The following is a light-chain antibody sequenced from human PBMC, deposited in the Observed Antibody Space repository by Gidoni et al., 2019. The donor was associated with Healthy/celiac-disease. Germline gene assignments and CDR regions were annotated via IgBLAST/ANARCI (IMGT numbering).Light chain of an antibody. CDR1: QSVSSY. CDR2: DAS. Sequence: EIVLTQSPATLSLSPGERATLACRASQSVSSYLAWYQQKPCQAPRLLIYDASNRATGIPARFSGSGSGTVFTLTISSLEAEDFVFYCCQQLGNRLTFGGGTKVEIK. J-gene: IGKJ4*01. V-gene: IGKV3-11*01. CDR3: QQLGNRLT.